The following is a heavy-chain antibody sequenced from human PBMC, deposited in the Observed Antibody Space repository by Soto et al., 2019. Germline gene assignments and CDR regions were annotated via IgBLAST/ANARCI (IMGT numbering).Heavy chain of an antibody. J-gene: IGHJ4*02. V-gene: IGHV1-8*01. CDR1: GYTFTSND. CDR2: MNPNSGNT. Sequence: VSAKVSSKASGYTFTSNDSNWVRQDTGQGLEWMGWMNPNSGNTGYAQKFQGRVTMTRNTSISTAYMELSSLRSEDTAVYYCARGLGYSGYDYPGYYFDHWGPGTLVTVSS. D-gene: IGHD5-12*01. CDR3: ARGLGYSGYDYPGYYFDH.